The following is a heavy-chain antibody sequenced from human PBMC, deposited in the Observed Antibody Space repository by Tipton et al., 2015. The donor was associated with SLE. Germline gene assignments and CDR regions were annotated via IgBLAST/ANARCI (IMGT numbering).Heavy chain of an antibody. D-gene: IGHD3-3*01. J-gene: IGHJ4*02. V-gene: IGHV3-30*18. CDR2: IWYDGSNE. CDR1: GFLFSSYA. Sequence: SLRLSCAASGFLFSSYAMQWVRQAPGKGLEWVAVIWYDGSNEYYADSVKGRFTISRDNSKNTLYLQMNSLRTEDTAMYYCAKGQFDFWSGYVDYWGQGSVVTVSS. CDR3: AKGQFDFWSGYVDY.